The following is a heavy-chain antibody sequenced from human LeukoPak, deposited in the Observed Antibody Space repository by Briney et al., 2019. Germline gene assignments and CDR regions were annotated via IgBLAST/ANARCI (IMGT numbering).Heavy chain of an antibody. CDR1: GVCFGGYA. CDR3: AKDGIYFDGSTHIYYFDS. Sequence: PLGSLRLSCAASGVCFGGYAMTWVRQAPGKGLEWVSSITYNVAATYYSDSVKARCTISRDNSRSTLYLQMDSLTAEDTALYYCAKDGIYFDGSTHIYYFDSWGQGTLVAVSS. D-gene: IGHD3-9*01. CDR2: ITYNVAAT. J-gene: IGHJ4*02. V-gene: IGHV3-23*01.